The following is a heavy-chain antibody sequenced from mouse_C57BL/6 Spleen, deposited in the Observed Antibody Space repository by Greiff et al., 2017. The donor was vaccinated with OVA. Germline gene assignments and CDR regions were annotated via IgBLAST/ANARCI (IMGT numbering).Heavy chain of an antibody. V-gene: IGHV1-53*01. J-gene: IGHJ3*01. Sequence: QVQLQQPGTELVKPGASVKLSCKASGYTFTSYWMHWVQQRPGQGLEWIGNINPSNGGTNYNEKFKSKATLTVDKSSSTAYMQLSSLTSEDSAVYYCARSLIYYDYLFAYWGQGTLVTVSA. CDR2: INPSNGGT. CDR3: ARSLIYYDYLFAY. CDR1: GYTFTSYW. D-gene: IGHD2-4*01.